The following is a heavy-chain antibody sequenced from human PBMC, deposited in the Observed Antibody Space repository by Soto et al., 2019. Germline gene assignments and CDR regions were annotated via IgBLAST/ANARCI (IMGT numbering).Heavy chain of an antibody. V-gene: IGHV4-31*03. CDR3: SRGLSVTLCDN. D-gene: IGHD4-17*01. Sequence: QVQLQESGPGLVKPSQTLSLTCTVSGGSISTGGYYWTWIRQHPGKGLEWIGYIYYSGSTYYNPSLKSRVTISVDTSTNQFALKLSYVTAADTAGYYCSRGLSVTLCDNWGQGTLVPVSS. CDR1: GGSISTGGYY. J-gene: IGHJ1*01. CDR2: IYYSGST.